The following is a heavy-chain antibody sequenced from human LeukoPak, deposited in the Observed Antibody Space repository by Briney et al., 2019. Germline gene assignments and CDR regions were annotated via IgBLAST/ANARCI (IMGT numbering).Heavy chain of an antibody. CDR2: IYHSGST. CDR1: GGSISSGGYS. V-gene: IGHV4-30-2*01. D-gene: IGHD3-22*01. J-gene: IGHJ2*01. Sequence: PSETLSLTCAVSGGSISSGGYSWSWIRQPPGKGLEWIGYIYHSGSTYYNPSLKSRVTISVDRSKNQFSLKLSSVTAADTAVYYCARVPATMTPYRYFDLWGRGTLVTVSS. CDR3: ARVPATMTPYRYFDL.